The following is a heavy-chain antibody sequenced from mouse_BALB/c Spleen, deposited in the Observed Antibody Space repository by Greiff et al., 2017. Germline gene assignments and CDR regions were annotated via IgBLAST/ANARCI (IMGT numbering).Heavy chain of an antibody. CDR2: IDPENGNT. V-gene: IGHV14-1*02. J-gene: IGHJ3*01. CDR1: GFNIKDYY. CDR3: ARPLYDYEAWFAY. D-gene: IGHD2-4*01. Sequence: EVKLMESGAELVRPGALVKLSCKASGFNIKDYYMHWVKQRPEQGLEWIGWIDPENGNTIYDPKFQGKASITADTSSNTAYLQLSSLTSEDTAVYYCARPLYDYEAWFAYWGQGTLVTVSA.